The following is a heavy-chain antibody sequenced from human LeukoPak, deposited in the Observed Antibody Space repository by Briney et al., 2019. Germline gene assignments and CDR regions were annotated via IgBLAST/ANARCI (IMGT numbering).Heavy chain of an antibody. CDR3: TTGDY. CDR1: GFTFSNVW. CDR2: IKSKTDGETP. V-gene: IGHV3-15*01. J-gene: IGHJ4*02. Sequence: GSLRLSCAASGFTFSNVWTTWVRQPPGKGLEWVGRIKSKTDGETPDYAVPVKGRFTISRDDSKNTLYLQMNSLKTEDTAVYYCTTGDYWGQGTLVTVSS.